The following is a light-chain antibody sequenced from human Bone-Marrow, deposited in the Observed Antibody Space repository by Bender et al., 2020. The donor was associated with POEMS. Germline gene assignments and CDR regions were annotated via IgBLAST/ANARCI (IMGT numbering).Light chain of an antibody. Sequence: QSALTQPASVSGSPGQSITISCTATSSDVGTYNLVSWYQQHPGKAPKLMIYDVTTRPSDISNRFSGSKSGNTASLTISGLQADDEANYYCCSYAGGSILWVFGGGTKLTVL. CDR3: CSYAGGSILWV. CDR2: DVT. V-gene: IGLV2-23*02. CDR1: SSDVGTYNL. J-gene: IGLJ3*02.